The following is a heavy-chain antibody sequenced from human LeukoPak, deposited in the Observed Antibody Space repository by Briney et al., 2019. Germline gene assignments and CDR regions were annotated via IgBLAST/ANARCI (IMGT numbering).Heavy chain of an antibody. CDR2: IFYAVGT. J-gene: IGHJ6*03. CDR3: SRVVSSGYDFRGAMDV. CDR1: GGSISSYF. V-gene: IGHV4-59*01. Sequence: SETLSLTCTISGGSISSYFWSWIRPPPGKGLEWMGYIFYAVGTTHNPSLMCRATISLDTSKTKFSRKLSSVTAAETAVHYCSRVVSSGYDFRGAMDVWGKGTTVTVSS. D-gene: IGHD5-12*01.